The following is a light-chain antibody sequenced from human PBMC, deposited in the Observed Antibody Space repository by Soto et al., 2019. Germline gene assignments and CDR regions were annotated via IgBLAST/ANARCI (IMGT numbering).Light chain of an antibody. CDR1: SSNIGAGYD. Sequence: QSVLTQPPSVSGAPGQRVTISCTGSSSNIGAGYDVHWYQQLPGAAPKLLIYGNSNRPSGVPDRFSGSRSGTSASLAITGLQPEDEADYYCQSYDTPVYVFGCGTKVTVL. V-gene: IGLV1-40*01. CDR2: GNS. J-gene: IGLJ1*01. CDR3: QSYDTPVYV.